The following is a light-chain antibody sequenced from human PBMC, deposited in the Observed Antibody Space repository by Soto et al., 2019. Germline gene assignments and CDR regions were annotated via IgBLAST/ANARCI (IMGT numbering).Light chain of an antibody. J-gene: IGKJ1*01. CDR2: DTS. V-gene: IGKV3-11*01. CDR3: QQRSNWPRT. CDR1: QSVSSY. Sequence: EIVLTQSPATLSLSPGERATLSCRASQSVSSYLAWYQQKPGQAPRLLISDTSNRATGIPARFSGSGSGTDFTLTISSLELEDFAVYYCQQRSNWPRTFGQGTKVEIK.